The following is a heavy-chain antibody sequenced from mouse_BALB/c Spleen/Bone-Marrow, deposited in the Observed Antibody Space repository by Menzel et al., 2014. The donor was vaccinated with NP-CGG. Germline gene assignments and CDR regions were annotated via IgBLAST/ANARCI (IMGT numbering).Heavy chain of an antibody. CDR1: GFTFSDYY. CDR2: ISNGGGST. Sequence: EVQLVESGGGLVQPGGSLKLSCATSGFTFSDYYMYWVRQTPEKWLEWVAYISNGGGSTYYPDTVKGRFTISRDNAKNALYLQMSRLKSEDAAMYYCARNDGYRTWFAYWGQGTLVTVSA. J-gene: IGHJ3*01. V-gene: IGHV5-12*02. CDR3: ARNDGYRTWFAY. D-gene: IGHD2-3*01.